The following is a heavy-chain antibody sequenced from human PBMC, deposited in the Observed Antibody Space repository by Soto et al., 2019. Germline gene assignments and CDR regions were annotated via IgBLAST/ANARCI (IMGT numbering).Heavy chain of an antibody. CDR2: IYWDEDK. CDR3: AHKPKGYDSRGFGY. D-gene: IGHD3-22*01. CDR1: GFSLITNGVG. J-gene: IGHJ4*02. Sequence: QITLKESGPTLVKPTQNLTLTCTLSGFSLITNGVGVGWIRQPPGKALAWLALIYWDEDKRYSTSLKRRLTITRDTSKNQVVLTMTNMDPVDTATYYCAHKPKGYDSRGFGYWGQGTLVTVSS. V-gene: IGHV2-5*02.